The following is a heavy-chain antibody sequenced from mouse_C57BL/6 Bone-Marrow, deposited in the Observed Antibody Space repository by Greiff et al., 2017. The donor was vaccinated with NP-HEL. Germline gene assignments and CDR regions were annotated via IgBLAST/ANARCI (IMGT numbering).Heavy chain of an antibody. CDR3: ARPRWFLDY. CDR2: IYPRSGNT. CDR1: GYTFTSYG. V-gene: IGHV1-81*01. Sequence: QVHVKQSGAELARPGASVKLSCKASGYTFTSYGISWVKQRTGQGLEWIGEIYPRSGNTYYNEKFKGKATLTADKSSSTAYMELRSLTSEDSAVYFCARPRWFLDYWGQGTTLTVSS. D-gene: IGHD2-3*01. J-gene: IGHJ2*01.